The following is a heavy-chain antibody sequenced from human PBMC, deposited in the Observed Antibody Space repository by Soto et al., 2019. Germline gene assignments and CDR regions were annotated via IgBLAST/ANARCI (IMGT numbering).Heavy chain of an antibody. CDR1: GFIFNKYD. J-gene: IGHJ4*02. Sequence: PGGSLRLSCAASGFIFNKYDINWVRQAPGKGLEWVSRISSGGGTTNYAESVRGRFTISRDNSKNTVYLQMNNLRDVDTALYYCAKDRPGSGPDFDSWGQGAQVTVSS. V-gene: IGHV3-23*01. CDR2: ISSGGGTT. D-gene: IGHD2-15*01. CDR3: AKDRPGSGPDFDS.